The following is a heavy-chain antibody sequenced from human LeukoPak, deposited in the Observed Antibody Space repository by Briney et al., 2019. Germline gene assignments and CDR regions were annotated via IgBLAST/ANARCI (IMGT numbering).Heavy chain of an antibody. CDR1: GGSISSYY. CDR2: IYTSEST. Sequence: SETLSLTCTVSGGSISSYYWSWIRQPAGKGLEWIGRIYTSESTNYNPSLKSRVTLSVDTSNNQFSLKLRSVTAADTAVYYCARDHYMKVPPRYGMDVWGQGNTVTVSS. CDR3: ARDHYMKVPPRYGMDV. D-gene: IGHD2-2*01. J-gene: IGHJ6*02. V-gene: IGHV4-4*07.